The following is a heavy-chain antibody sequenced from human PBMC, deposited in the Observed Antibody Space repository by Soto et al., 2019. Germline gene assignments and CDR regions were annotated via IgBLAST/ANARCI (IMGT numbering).Heavy chain of an antibody. V-gene: IGHV3-33*01. J-gene: IGHJ3*02. CDR3: AREQTTDYGEYCCAFDI. CDR2: IWYDGSNK. Sequence: HGWCVRLCGAECGITFRSCGMHWVRQAPGKGLEWVAVIWYDGSNKYYADSVKGRFTISRDNSKNTLYLQMNSLRAEDTAVYYCAREQTTDYGEYCCAFDIWGQGTMVTVSS. CDR1: GITFRSCG. D-gene: IGHD4-17*01.